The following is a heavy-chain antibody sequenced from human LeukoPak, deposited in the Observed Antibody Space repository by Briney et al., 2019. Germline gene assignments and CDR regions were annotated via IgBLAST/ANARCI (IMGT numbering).Heavy chain of an antibody. CDR1: GGSISSGGYY. CDR3: ALGYCGGGSCYAREYFQH. Sequence: SETLSLTCTVSGGSISSGGYYWTWIRQHPGKGLEWTGYIYYSGSTYYNPSLKSRVTISVDTSKNQFSLKLSSVTAADTAVYYCALGYCGGGSCYAREYFQHWGQGTLVTVSS. V-gene: IGHV4-31*03. D-gene: IGHD2-15*01. CDR2: IYYSGST. J-gene: IGHJ1*01.